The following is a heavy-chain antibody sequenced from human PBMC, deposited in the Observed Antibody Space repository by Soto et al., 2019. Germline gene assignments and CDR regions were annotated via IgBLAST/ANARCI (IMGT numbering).Heavy chain of an antibody. CDR3: ARQPRGPGYGERGLYFDY. V-gene: IGHV4-39*01. Sequence: SETLSLTCTVSGGSISSSSYYWGGIRQPPGKVLEWIGSVYYSGSTHDNPSLQSRVTISVDTSRNQFSLNLISVTAADTAVYFCARQPRGPGYGERGLYFDYWGQGTLVTVSS. J-gene: IGHJ4*02. CDR2: VYYSGST. D-gene: IGHD3-16*01. CDR1: GGSISSSSYY.